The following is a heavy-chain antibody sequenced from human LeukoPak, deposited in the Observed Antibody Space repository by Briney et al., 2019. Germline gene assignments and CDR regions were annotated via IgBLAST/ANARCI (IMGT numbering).Heavy chain of an antibody. D-gene: IGHD3/OR15-3a*01. CDR2: FDPEDGET. J-gene: IGHJ4*02. CDR1: GYTLTELS. Sequence: SVKVSCKVSGYTLTELSMHWVRQAPGKGLEWMGGFDPEDGETIYAQKFQGRVTMTEDTSTDTAYMELSSLRSEDTAVYYCATEGLRTGSSPYYFDYGGQGTLVTVSS. CDR3: ATEGLRTGSSPYYFDY. V-gene: IGHV1-24*01.